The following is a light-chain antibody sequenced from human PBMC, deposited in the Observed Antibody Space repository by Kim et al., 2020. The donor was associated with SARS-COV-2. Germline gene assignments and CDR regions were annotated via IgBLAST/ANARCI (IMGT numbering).Light chain of an antibody. V-gene: IGLV2-14*03. CDR3: SSYRSGACPVV. Sequence: QSALSQPASASGSPGQSITISCTGTSSDVGAYNYVSWYQQYSGRAPKLLIHNVNKRPSGVSDRFSGSTSGNTASLTSSGLQTEEEADYYCSSYRSGACPVVFGPGTKVTVL. J-gene: IGLJ1*01. CDR1: SSDVGAYNY. CDR2: NVN.